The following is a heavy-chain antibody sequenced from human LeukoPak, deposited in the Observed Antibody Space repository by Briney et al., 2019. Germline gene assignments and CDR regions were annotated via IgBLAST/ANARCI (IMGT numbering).Heavy chain of an antibody. CDR2: INHSGST. CDR1: GGSFSGYY. V-gene: IGHV4-34*01. CDR3: ARGRGRLQYYYDSSGYYHFDY. Sequence: SETLSLTCAVYGGSFSGYYWSWIRQPPGKGLEWIGEINHSGSTNYNPSLKSRVTISVDTSKNQFSLKLSSVTAADTAVYYCARGRGRLQYYYDSSGYYHFDYWGQGPRSPSPQ. J-gene: IGHJ4*02. D-gene: IGHD3-22*01.